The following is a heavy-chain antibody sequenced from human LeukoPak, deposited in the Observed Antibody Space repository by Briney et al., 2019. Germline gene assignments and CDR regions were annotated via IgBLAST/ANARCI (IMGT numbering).Heavy chain of an antibody. D-gene: IGHD4-23*01. CDR1: GGTFSSYA. V-gene: IGHV1-69*04. CDR2: IIPILGIA. J-gene: IGHJ4*02. Sequence: ASVKVSCKASGGTFSSYAISWVRQAPGQGLEWMGRIIPILGIANYAQKFQGRVTITADKSTSTAYMELSSLRSEDTAVYYCARRDTTVVKGSTLEYWGQGTLVTVSS. CDR3: ARRDTTVVKGSTLEY.